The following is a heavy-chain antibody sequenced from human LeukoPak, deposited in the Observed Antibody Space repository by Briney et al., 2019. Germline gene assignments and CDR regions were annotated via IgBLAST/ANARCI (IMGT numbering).Heavy chain of an antibody. V-gene: IGHV4-4*07. J-gene: IGHJ5*02. CDR2: SSGST. CDR1: GGSISGYH. CDR3: ARGQDWFDP. Sequence: PSETLSLTCIVSGGSISGYHWSWIRQPAGRGLEWIGRSSGSTNYNPSLKSRVSMSVDTSNNEFSLSLTSVTAADTAIYYCARGQDWFDPWGQGTLVTVSS.